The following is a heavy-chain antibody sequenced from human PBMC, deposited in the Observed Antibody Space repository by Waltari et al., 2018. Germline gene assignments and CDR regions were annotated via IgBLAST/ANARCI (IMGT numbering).Heavy chain of an antibody. Sequence: VQLVESGGGVVQPGGSLRLSCAASGFTFSSYAMSWVRQAPGKGLEWVSAISGSGGSTYYADSVKGRFTISRDNSKNTLYLQMNSLRAEDTAVYYCAKEGYCSGGSCYGRTLDAFDIWGQGTMVTVSS. D-gene: IGHD2-15*01. CDR2: ISGSGGST. J-gene: IGHJ3*02. CDR3: AKEGYCSGGSCYGRTLDAFDI. CDR1: GFTFSSYA. V-gene: IGHV3-23*04.